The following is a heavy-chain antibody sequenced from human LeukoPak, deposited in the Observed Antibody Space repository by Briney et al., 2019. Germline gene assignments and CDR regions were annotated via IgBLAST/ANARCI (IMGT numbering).Heavy chain of an antibody. CDR2: ISNDGSRK. CDR3: ARDRAWNYFDY. J-gene: IGHJ4*02. CDR1: GFTFSRHG. Sequence: GGSLRLACAPSGFTFSRHGMHWVRQAPGKGLEWVAIISNDGSRKYYAHSVEGRFTISRDNSKNTLYLQMDSLRAEDTAVYYCARDRAWNYFDYWGQGTLVTVSS. V-gene: IGHV3-30*03. D-gene: IGHD3-3*01.